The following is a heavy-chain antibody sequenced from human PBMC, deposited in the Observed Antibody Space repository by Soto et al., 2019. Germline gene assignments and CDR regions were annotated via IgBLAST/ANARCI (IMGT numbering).Heavy chain of an antibody. CDR1: GYNFNTYG. Sequence: QVQLMQSGAEVRRPGTSMRISCTTSGYNFNTYGIIWVRQATGQGLEWMGWISGYNGYTKYAQNFEDRVTLSTDPSTSTAFLELRNLRSGDTALYFCARDRDYSHTDADIDYWGQGTLVTVSS. J-gene: IGHJ4*02. D-gene: IGHD3-16*01. CDR3: ARDRDYSHTDADIDY. V-gene: IGHV1-18*01. CDR2: ISGYNGYT.